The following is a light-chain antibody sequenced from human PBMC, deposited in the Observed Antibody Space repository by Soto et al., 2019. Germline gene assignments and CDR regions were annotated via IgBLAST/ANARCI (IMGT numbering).Light chain of an antibody. Sequence: QSVLTQPASESGSPGQSITISCVGTSGDIGDYNYVSWYQQHPGKVPKVIIYDVSNRPSGVSYRFSGTKSGNTASLTVSGLQAEDEADYYCCSYTRSGTLIFGTGTKV. V-gene: IGLV2-14*01. CDR1: SGDIGDYNY. J-gene: IGLJ1*01. CDR2: DVS. CDR3: CSYTRSGTLI.